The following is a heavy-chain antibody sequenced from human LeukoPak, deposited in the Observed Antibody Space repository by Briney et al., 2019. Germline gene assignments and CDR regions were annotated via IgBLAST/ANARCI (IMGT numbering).Heavy chain of an antibody. Sequence: ASVKVSCKASGYTFTGYVLHWVRQAPGQGLEWMGWINPNSGGANYAHNLQGRVTMTRDTSISTAYMELIRLRSDDTAVYYCAKDQGNHYDSSGYWLGAFDIWGQGTMVTVSS. J-gene: IGHJ3*02. V-gene: IGHV1-2*07. CDR3: AKDQGNHYDSSGYWLGAFDI. CDR1: GYTFTGYV. D-gene: IGHD3-22*01. CDR2: INPNSGGA.